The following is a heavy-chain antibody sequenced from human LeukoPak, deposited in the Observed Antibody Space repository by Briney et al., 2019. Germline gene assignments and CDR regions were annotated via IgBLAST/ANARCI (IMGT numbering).Heavy chain of an antibody. CDR1: GFTFSSYA. V-gene: IGHV3-23*01. CDR2: ISGSGGST. D-gene: IGHD6-19*01. J-gene: IGHJ5*02. CDR3: ARPGIAVAGLNWFDP. Sequence: GGSLRLSCAASGFTFSSYAMSWVRQAPGKGLEWVSAISGSGGSTYYADSVKGRFTISRDNSKDTLYLQMNSLRAEDTAVYYCARPGIAVAGLNWFDPWGQGTLVTVSS.